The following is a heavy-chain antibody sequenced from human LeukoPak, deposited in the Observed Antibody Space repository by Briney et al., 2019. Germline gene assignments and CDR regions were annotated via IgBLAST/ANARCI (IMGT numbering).Heavy chain of an antibody. CDR3: AREGVLTMIVFLDV. CDR1: GFTFSSYA. D-gene: IGHD3-22*01. J-gene: IGHJ6*02. CDR2: ISYDGSNK. Sequence: GGSLRLSCAASGFTFSSYAMHWVRQAPGKGLEWVAVISYDGSNKYYADSVKGRFTISRDNSKNTLYLQMNSLRAEDTAVYYCAREGVLTMIVFLDVWGQGTTVTVSS. V-gene: IGHV3-30*04.